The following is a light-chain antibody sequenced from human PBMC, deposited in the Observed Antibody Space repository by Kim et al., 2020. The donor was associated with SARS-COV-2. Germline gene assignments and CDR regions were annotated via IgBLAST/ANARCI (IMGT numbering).Light chain of an antibody. Sequence: PGERATLSCRASQSVSSYLAWYQQKPGQAPRLLIYDASNRATGIPARFSGSGSGTDFTLTISSLEPEDFAVYYCQQRSNWPPWTFGQGTKLEI. CDR3: QQRSNWPPWT. J-gene: IGKJ2*02. CDR1: QSVSSY. V-gene: IGKV3-11*01. CDR2: DAS.